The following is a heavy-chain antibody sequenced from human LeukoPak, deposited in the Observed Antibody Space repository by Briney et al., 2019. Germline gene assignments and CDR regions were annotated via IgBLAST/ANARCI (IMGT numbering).Heavy chain of an antibody. J-gene: IGHJ4*02. CDR3: ARDGSSGYQYYFFDY. V-gene: IGHV3-53*01. CDR2: IYSGGGT. Sequence: PGGSLRLSCAASGFTVSSNYMSWVRQAPGKGLEWVSVIYSGGGTYYADSVKGRFSISRDHSKNTLYLQMNSLRAEDTAVYYCARDGSSGYQYYFFDYWGQGSLVTVSS. CDR1: GFTVSSNY. D-gene: IGHD3-22*01.